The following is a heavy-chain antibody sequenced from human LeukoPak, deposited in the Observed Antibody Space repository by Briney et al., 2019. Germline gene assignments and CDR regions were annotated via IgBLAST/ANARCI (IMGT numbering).Heavy chain of an antibody. CDR2: ISGSSSTI. CDR1: GFTFSSYS. CDR3: AKDLQRYFDWGRDY. J-gene: IGHJ4*02. D-gene: IGHD3-9*01. Sequence: GGSLRLSCAASGFTFSSYSMNWVRQAPGKGLECVSYISGSSSTIYYADSVKGRFTISRDNAKNSLYLQMNSLRAEDTAVYYCAKDLQRYFDWGRDYWGQGTLVTVSS. V-gene: IGHV3-48*01.